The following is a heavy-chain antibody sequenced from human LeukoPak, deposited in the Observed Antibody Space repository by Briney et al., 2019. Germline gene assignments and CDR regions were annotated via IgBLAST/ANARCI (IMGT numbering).Heavy chain of an antibody. Sequence: GGSLRLSCAASGFTFSGHWMSWVRQAQGRGLEWVSIIYIGGATYYADSVRGRFTISRDISKNTVYLQMNSLRVEDTAVYFCTRAGEVLPHNGFDIWGRGTMVTVSS. V-gene: IGHV3-53*01. D-gene: IGHD1-26*01. J-gene: IGHJ3*02. CDR1: GFTFSGHW. CDR3: TRAGEVLPHNGFDI. CDR2: IYIGGAT.